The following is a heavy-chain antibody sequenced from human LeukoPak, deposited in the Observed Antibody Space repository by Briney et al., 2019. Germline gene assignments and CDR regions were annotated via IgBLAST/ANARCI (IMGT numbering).Heavy chain of an antibody. J-gene: IGHJ4*02. Sequence: SLPVSRPASGFSLSSSEVNWVRQAPWKGLEWVSYISSSGSTIYYADSVTGRFTSSRDNAKNSLYLQMNSLRAEDTAVYYCVGRSSSSIFDYWGQGTLVTVSS. CDR2: ISSSGSTI. CDR1: GFSLSSSE. D-gene: IGHD6-6*01. V-gene: IGHV3-48*03. CDR3: VGRSSSSIFDY.